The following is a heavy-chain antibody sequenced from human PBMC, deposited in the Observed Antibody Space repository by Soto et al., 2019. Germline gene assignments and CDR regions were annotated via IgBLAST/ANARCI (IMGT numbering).Heavy chain of an antibody. V-gene: IGHV5-51*01. J-gene: IGHJ3*02. CDR1: GYSFSRSW. Sequence: GESLKISCKGSGYSFSRSWIGWVRQMPGKGLEWMGIIYPGDSDTRYSPSFQGQVTISAAKSISTAYLQWSSLKASDTAMYYCVSSSTVVTPRAFDISGQGTLVIVSS. CDR3: VSSSTVVTPRAFDI. CDR2: IYPGDSDT. D-gene: IGHD4-17*01.